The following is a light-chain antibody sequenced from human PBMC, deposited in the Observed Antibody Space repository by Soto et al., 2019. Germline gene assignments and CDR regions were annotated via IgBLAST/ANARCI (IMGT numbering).Light chain of an antibody. J-gene: IGKJ3*01. Sequence: DIQMTQSPSSLSASVGDRVTITCRASQSISNFLNWYQQKPGKAPKLLIYAASSLQSGVPSRFSGSGSGTDFTLTISSLQPEDFATYYCQQSYSTPLFGPGTKVDI. CDR1: QSISNF. CDR2: AAS. CDR3: QQSYSTPL. V-gene: IGKV1-39*01.